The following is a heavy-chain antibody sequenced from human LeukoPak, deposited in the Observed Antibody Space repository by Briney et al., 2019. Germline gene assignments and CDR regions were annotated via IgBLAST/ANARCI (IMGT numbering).Heavy chain of an antibody. Sequence: GGSLRLSCAASGFTFSSYAMHWVRQAPGKGLEWVSYISSSSSTIYYADSVKGRFTISRDNAKNSLYLQMNSLRAEDTAVYYCARGELYDSTCFDYWGQGTLVTVSS. J-gene: IGHJ4*02. CDR1: GFTFSSYA. CDR2: ISSSSSTI. V-gene: IGHV3-48*01. CDR3: ARGELYDSTCFDY. D-gene: IGHD3-22*01.